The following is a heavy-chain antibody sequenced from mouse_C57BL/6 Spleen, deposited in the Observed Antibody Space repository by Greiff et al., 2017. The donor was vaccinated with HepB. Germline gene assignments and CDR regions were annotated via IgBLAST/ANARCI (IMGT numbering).Heavy chain of an antibody. CDR1: GFTFSSYT. CDR2: ISGGGGNT. D-gene: IGHD2-5*01. CDR3: ARHDLEMAYSKGGYFDV. V-gene: IGHV5-9*01. J-gene: IGHJ1*03. Sequence: EVQLVESGGGLVKPGGSLKLSCAASGFTFSSYTMSWVRQTPEKRLEWVATISGGGGNTYYPDSVKGRFTISRDNAKNTLYLQMSSLRSEDTALYYCARHDLEMAYSKGGYFDVWGTGTTVTVSS.